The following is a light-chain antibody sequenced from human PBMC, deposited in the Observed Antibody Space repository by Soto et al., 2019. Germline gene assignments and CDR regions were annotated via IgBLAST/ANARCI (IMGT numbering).Light chain of an antibody. Sequence: EIVLTQSPGTLSLSPGERATLSCRASQSVSAGHLAWYQQKPGQAPRLLIYGASSRATGIPDRFSGSGSGTDFTLTISRLEPEDFAVYFCQQYGSSPLTFGGGTRWIS. J-gene: IGKJ4*01. CDR1: QSVSAGH. CDR3: QQYGSSPLT. CDR2: GAS. V-gene: IGKV3-20*01.